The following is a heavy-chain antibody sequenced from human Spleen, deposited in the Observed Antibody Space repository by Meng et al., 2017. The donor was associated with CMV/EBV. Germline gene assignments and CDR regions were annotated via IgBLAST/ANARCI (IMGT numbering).Heavy chain of an antibody. D-gene: IGHD2-15*01. CDR3: ARVGCSGGSCYADY. V-gene: IGHV4-59*01. CDR2: IYYTGNT. J-gene: IGHJ4*02. CDR1: GGSFSGYY. Sequence: GSLRLSCAVYGGSFSGYYWSWIRQPPGKGLEWIGYIYYTGNTNYNPSLQSRVTISVDTSKNQFSLNLRSVTAADTAVYYCARVGCSGGSCYADYWGQGTLVTVSS.